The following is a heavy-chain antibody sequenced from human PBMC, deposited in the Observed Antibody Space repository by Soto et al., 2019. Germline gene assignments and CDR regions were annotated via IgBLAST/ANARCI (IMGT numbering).Heavy chain of an antibody. D-gene: IGHD3-22*01. CDR1: GLTFISYG. CDR3: ARKTLTYYYDSSASY. V-gene: IGHV3-30*03. CDR2: ISYDRSNK. J-gene: IGHJ4*02. Sequence: GGSLRLSCASSGLTFISYGMHWVRQAPGKGLEWVAVISYDRSNKYYADSVKGRFTISRDNSKNTLYLQMNSLRAEDTAVYYCARKTLTYYYDSSASYWGQGTLVTVSS.